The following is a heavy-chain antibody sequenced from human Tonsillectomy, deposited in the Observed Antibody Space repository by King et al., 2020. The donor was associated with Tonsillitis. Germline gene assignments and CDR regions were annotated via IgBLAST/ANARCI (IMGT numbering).Heavy chain of an antibody. CDR1: GFTFSSYE. Sequence: VQLVESGGGLVQPGGSLRLSCAASGFTFSSYEMNWVRQAPGKGLEWVSYISSSVSTIYYADSVKGRFTISRDNAKNSLYLQMNSLRAEDTAVYYCARDPYSSIDYYYYYYYMDVWGKGTTVTVSS. D-gene: IGHD6-13*01. V-gene: IGHV3-48*03. CDR2: ISSSVSTI. CDR3: ARDPYSSIDYYYYYYYMDV. J-gene: IGHJ6*03.